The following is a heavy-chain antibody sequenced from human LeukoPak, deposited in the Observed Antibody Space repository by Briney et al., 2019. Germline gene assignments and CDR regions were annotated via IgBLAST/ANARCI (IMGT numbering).Heavy chain of an antibody. D-gene: IGHD2-2*02. Sequence: ASVKVSCKASGGTFSSYAISWVRQAPGQGLERMGRIIPILGIANYAQKFQGRVTITADKSTSTAYMELSSLRSEDTAVYYCARDSEDIVVVPAAIGTYYYYGMDVWGQGTTVTVSS. CDR3: ARDSEDIVVVPAAIGTYYYYGMDV. CDR2: IIPILGIA. J-gene: IGHJ6*02. CDR1: GGTFSSYA. V-gene: IGHV1-69*04.